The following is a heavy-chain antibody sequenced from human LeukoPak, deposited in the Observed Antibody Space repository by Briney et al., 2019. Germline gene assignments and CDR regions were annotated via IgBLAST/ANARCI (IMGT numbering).Heavy chain of an antibody. J-gene: IGHJ4*02. D-gene: IGHD2-2*01. CDR2: MNPNSGNT. V-gene: IGHV1-8*01. CDR1: GYTFTSHD. CDR3: TRAGRKYAFEN. Sequence: ASVKVSCKASGYTFTSHDINWVRQASGQGLEWMGWMNPNSGNTGYAQKFQGRVTMTRDNSIKTAYTELSGLRSEDTAVYYCTRAGRKYAFENWGQGTLVTVSS.